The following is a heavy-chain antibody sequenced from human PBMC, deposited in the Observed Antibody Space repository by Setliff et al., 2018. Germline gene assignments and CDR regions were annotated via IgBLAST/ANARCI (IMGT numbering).Heavy chain of an antibody. J-gene: IGHJ3*02. D-gene: IGHD3-3*01. V-gene: IGHV4-61*09. CDR3: ARDSYFWTWYAFDI. CDR2: IYTSGST. Sequence: SETLSLTCTVSGGSISSGSYYWSWIRQPAGKGLEWIGHIYTSGSTNYNPSLKSRVTISVDTSKNQFSLKLSSVTAADTAVYYCARDSYFWTWYAFDIWGQGTMVTVSS. CDR1: GGSISSGSYY.